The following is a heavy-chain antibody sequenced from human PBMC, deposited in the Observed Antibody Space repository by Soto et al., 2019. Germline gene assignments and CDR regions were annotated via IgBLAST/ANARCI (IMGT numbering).Heavy chain of an antibody. Sequence: EVQLLESGGGLVQPGGSLRLSCAASGFTFSSYAMSWVRQAPGKGLEWVSVISGSGGTTYYADSVKGRFTVSRDNSKNTLYLQMNSLRPEDTAVYYCAKAVCPVASISHFDYWGQGSLVTVSS. V-gene: IGHV3-23*01. J-gene: IGHJ4*02. CDR3: AKAVCPVASISHFDY. D-gene: IGHD6-19*01. CDR1: GFTFSSYA. CDR2: ISGSGGTT.